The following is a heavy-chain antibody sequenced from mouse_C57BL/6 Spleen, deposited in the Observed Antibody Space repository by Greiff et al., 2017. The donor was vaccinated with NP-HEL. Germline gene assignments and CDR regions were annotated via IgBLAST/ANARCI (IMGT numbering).Heavy chain of an antibody. D-gene: IGHD2-1*01. CDR1: GFSFNTYA. V-gene: IGHV10-1*01. CDR2: IRSKSNNYAT. J-gene: IGHJ4*01. Sequence: EVKVVESGGGLVQPKGSLKLSCAASGFSFNTYAMNWVRQAPGKGLEWVARIRSKSNNYATYYADSVKDRFTISRDDSESMLYLQMNNLKTEDTAMYYCVTGGNYKDNAMDYWGQGTSVTVSS. CDR3: VTGGNYKDNAMDY.